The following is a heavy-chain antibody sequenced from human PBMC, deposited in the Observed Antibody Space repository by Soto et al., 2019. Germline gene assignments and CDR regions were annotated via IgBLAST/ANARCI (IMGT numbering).Heavy chain of an antibody. Sequence: QVHLVQSGAEVKKPGDSVKVACRASGYIFSTFGFSWVRQAPGQGLEWMGWISAYNGNTNYAQKVPGRVTMTADTSTNTAYMDLRSLRSDDTAIYYCARDLDLAYHVSGSQMSPWGQGTLVTVSP. J-gene: IGHJ5*02. D-gene: IGHD3-10*01. CDR3: ARDLDLAYHVSGSQMSP. CDR1: GYIFSTFG. V-gene: IGHV1-18*01. CDR2: ISAYNGNT.